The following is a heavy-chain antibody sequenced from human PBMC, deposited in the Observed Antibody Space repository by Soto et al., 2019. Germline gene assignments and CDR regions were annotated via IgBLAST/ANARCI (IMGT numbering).Heavy chain of an antibody. CDR1: GGSISGGDYY. J-gene: IGHJ3*02. Sequence: PSETLSLTCTVSGGSISGGDYYWSWIRQPPGKGLEWIGYIYYSGSTYHNPSLKSRVTISVETSKNQFSLKLSSVTAADTAVYYCVREGRLWFGGDAFDIWGQGTMVTVSS. D-gene: IGHD3-10*01. CDR2: IYYSGST. CDR3: VREGRLWFGGDAFDI. V-gene: IGHV4-30-4*01.